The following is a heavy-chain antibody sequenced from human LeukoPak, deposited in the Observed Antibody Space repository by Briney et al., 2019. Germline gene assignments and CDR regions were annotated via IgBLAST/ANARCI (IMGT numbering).Heavy chain of an antibody. CDR3: AKDFYRLGEFDAFDN. CDR1: GFTFDDYS. CDR2: ISSSSSYI. J-gene: IGHJ3*02. Sequence: GGSLRLSCAASGFTFDDYSMNWVRQAPGKGLEWVSSISSSSSYIYYADSVKGRFTISRDNAKNSLYLQMNSLRAEDTAVYYCAKDFYRLGEFDAFDNWGQGTMVTVSS. D-gene: IGHD3-16*01. V-gene: IGHV3-21*01.